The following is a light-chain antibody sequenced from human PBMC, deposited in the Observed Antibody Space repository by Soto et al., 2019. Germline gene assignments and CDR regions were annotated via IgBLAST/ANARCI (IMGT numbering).Light chain of an antibody. Sequence: IVLTQSPGTLSLSPGERATLSCRASQSVSSSYLAWYQQKPGQAPRLLIYGASSRATGIPDRFIGSGSGTDFTLTIRRMEPEDFAVYYCQQYGSPGTFGQGTKVDIK. CDR3: QQYGSPGT. J-gene: IGKJ1*01. CDR1: QSVSSSY. V-gene: IGKV3-20*01. CDR2: GAS.